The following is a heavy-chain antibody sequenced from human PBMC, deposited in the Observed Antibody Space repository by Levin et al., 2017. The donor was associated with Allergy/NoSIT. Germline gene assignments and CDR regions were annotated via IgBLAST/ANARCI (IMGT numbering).Heavy chain of an antibody. Sequence: GESLKISCKASGYTFTSYGISWVRQAPGQGLEWMGWISAYNGNTNYAQKLQGRVTMTTDTSTSTAYMELRSLRSDDTAVYYCARDGPIGAFLRGFDPWGQGTLVTVSS. D-gene: IGHD3-16*01. J-gene: IGHJ5*02. CDR1: GYTFTSYG. V-gene: IGHV1-18*01. CDR2: ISAYNGNT. CDR3: ARDGPIGAFLRGFDP.